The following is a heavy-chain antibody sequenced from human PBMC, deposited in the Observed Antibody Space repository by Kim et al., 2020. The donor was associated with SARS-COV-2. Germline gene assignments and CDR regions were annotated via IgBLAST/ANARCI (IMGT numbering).Heavy chain of an antibody. Sequence: ASVKVSCKASGYTFTSYAMHWVRQAPGQRLEWMGWINAGNGNTKYSQKFQGRVTITRDTSASTAYMELSSLRSEDTAVYYCARSRDIVVVVAATWVDYWGQGTLVTASA. D-gene: IGHD2-15*01. CDR1: GYTFTSYA. J-gene: IGHJ4*02. V-gene: IGHV1-3*01. CDR3: ARSRDIVVVVAATWVDY. CDR2: INAGNGNT.